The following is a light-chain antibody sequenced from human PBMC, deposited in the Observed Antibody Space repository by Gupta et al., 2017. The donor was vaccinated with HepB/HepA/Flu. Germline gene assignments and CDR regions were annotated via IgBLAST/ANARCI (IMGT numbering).Light chain of an antibody. J-gene: IGLJ2*01. V-gene: IGLV3-21*01. Sequence: SYVLTQPPSVSVAPGTTARITCGGNNIGGKSVHWYQQKPGQAPVLVIYYDSDRPSGIPERFSGSNSGNTATLTISRVEAGDEADYYCQVWDSSSDHTVFGGGTKL. CDR1: NIGGKS. CDR2: YDS. CDR3: QVWDSSSDHTV.